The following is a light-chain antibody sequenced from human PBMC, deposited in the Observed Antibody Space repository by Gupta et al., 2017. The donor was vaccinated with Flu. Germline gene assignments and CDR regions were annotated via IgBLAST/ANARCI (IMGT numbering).Light chain of an antibody. CDR3: ASYATGNQLV. Sequence: QSALPKPPSASGSPVQSTISCTGTSSDVGRFNSVSCYQHHPGSAHNLIIYEVNQRPAGVPGRFAASTAGNTASLTISGHKAEEEADYYCASYATGNQLVFGGGTKVTVL. V-gene: IGLV2-8*01. CDR2: EVN. CDR1: SSDVGRFNS. J-gene: IGLJ3*02.